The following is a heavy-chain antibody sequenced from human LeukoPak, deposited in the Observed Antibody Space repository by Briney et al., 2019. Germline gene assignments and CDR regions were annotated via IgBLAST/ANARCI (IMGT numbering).Heavy chain of an antibody. D-gene: IGHD3-22*01. V-gene: IGHV3-49*04. Sequence: GGSLRLSCTPSGFTFGDYGMSWVRQAPGEGLEWVGFIRSKAYGGTTEYAASVKGRFTISRDDSKSIAYLQMNSLKTEDTAVYYCTRGDYYDSSGYYFLFDYWGQGTLVTVSS. CDR2: IRSKAYGGTT. J-gene: IGHJ4*02. CDR3: TRGDYYDSSGYYFLFDY. CDR1: GFTFGDYG.